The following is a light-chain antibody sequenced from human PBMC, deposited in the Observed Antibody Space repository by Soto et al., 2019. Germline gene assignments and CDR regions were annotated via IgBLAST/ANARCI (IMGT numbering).Light chain of an antibody. CDR1: QSVSSK. V-gene: IGKV3-15*01. CDR2: DAS. CDR3: QQYNNWPPWT. Sequence: ILMTQSPATLSVSPGETATLSCRASQSVSSKLAWYQQKPGQAPRLLINDASTRATGIPARFSGSGSGTEFTLTISSLQSEDFAVYYCQQYNNWPPWTFGQGTKVDI. J-gene: IGKJ1*01.